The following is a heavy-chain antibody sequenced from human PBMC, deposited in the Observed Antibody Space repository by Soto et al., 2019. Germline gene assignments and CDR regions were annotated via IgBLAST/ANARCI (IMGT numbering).Heavy chain of an antibody. J-gene: IGHJ4*02. V-gene: IGHV4-34*01. CDR3: ALQDYYDSRAFDY. CDR2: INHSGST. D-gene: IGHD3-22*01. Sequence: SETLSLTXAVYGGPFSGYYWSWIRQPPGKGLEWIGEINHSGSTNYNPSLKSRVTISVDTSKNQFSLKLSSVTAADTAVYYCALQDYYDSRAFDYWGQGTLVTVLL. CDR1: GGPFSGYY.